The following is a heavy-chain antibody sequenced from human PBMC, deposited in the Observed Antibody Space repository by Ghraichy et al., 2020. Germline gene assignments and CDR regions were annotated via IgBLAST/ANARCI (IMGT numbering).Heavy chain of an antibody. D-gene: IGHD3-10*01. V-gene: IGHV3-15*01. CDR3: TTDWGRITMVQGVITGYYYCCTDV. CDR2: IKSKTDGGTT. CDR1: GFTFSNAW. Sequence: GGSLRLSCVASGFTFSNAWMSWVRQAPGKGLEWVGRIKSKTDGGTTDYAAPVKGRFSISRDDSKNTLYLQMNSLKTEDTAVYYCTTDWGRITMVQGVITGYYYCCTDVWGQGTTVTVSS. J-gene: IGHJ6*02.